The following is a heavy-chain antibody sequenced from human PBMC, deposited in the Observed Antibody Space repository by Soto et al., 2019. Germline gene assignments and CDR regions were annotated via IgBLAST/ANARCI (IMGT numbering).Heavy chain of an antibody. CDR1: GGSISSGGYY. D-gene: IGHD6-13*01. CDR3: ARVCPSSSWGWFDP. Sequence: QVQLRESGPGLVKPSQTLSLTCTVSGGSISSGGYYWSWIRQHPGKGLEWIGYIYYSGSTYYNPSLKRRVTISVDTSKNQFSLKLSSVTAADTAVYYCARVCPSSSWGWFDPWGQGTLVTVSS. CDR2: IYYSGST. J-gene: IGHJ5*02. V-gene: IGHV4-31*03.